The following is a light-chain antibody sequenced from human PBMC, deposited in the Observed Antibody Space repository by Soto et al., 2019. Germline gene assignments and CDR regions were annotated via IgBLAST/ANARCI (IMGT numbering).Light chain of an antibody. CDR1: QSISSY. Sequence: DIQMTQSPSSLSASVGDRVTITCRASQSISSYLNWYQQKPGKAPNLLIYAASSLQSGVPSRFSDSESGTDFTLTISSLQPEDFATYYCQQSYSSPHTFGGGTKVEIK. CDR2: AAS. V-gene: IGKV1-39*01. CDR3: QQSYSSPHT. J-gene: IGKJ4*01.